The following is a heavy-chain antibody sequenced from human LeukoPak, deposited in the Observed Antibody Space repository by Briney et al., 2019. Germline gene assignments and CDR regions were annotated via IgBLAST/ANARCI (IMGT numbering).Heavy chain of an antibody. Sequence: EASVKVCCKASGYTFTGYYMHWVRQAPGQGLEWMGWINPNSGGTNYAQKFQGRVTMTRDTSISTAYMELSRLRSDDTAVYYCARVVPAAFEAFDIWGQGTMVTVSS. D-gene: IGHD2-2*01. CDR1: GYTFTGYY. J-gene: IGHJ3*02. CDR3: ARVVPAAFEAFDI. V-gene: IGHV1-2*02. CDR2: INPNSGGT.